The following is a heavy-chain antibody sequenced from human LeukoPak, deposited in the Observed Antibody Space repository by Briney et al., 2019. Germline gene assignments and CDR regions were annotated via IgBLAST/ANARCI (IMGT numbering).Heavy chain of an antibody. CDR3: ASLNYYDSSGYYESLTPPDY. J-gene: IGHJ4*02. CDR2: ISSSSSYI. CDR1: GFTFSSYS. Sequence: GGSLRLSCAASGFTFSSYSMNWVSQAPGKGLEWVSSISSSSSYIYYADSVKGRFTISRDNAKNSLYLQMNSLRAEDTAVYYCASLNYYDSSGYYESLTPPDYWGQGTLVTVSS. D-gene: IGHD3-22*01. V-gene: IGHV3-21*01.